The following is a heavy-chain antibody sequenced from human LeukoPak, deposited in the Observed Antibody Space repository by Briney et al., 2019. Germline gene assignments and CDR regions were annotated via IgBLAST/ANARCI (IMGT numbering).Heavy chain of an antibody. J-gene: IGHJ6*02. D-gene: IGHD2-15*01. CDR3: AKEPWCSGASCSPKKIYYYYAMDV. V-gene: IGHV3-30*18. Sequence: GGSLRLSWAASGFTFSNYGMHWVRQAPGKGLGLVAVISHDGSNKYYADSVKRSFTIYRAHSKNTLYLQMNSLKAEDTAVYYCAKEPWCSGASCSPKKIYYYYAMDVWGQGTTVTVSS. CDR1: GFTFSNYG. CDR2: ISHDGSNK.